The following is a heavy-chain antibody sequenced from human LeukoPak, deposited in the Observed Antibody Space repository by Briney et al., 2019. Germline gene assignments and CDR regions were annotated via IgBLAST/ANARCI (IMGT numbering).Heavy chain of an antibody. CDR1: GYSFTDYH. Sequence: ASVKVSCKASGYSFTDYHVHWVRQAPGQGLEWMGRINPNSGGTHYAQKFQGRVTMARDPSITTVFMELSGLTSDDTAVYYCARTYYGFWKRYYADWFGPWGQGTLVTVSS. D-gene: IGHD3-3*01. J-gene: IGHJ5*02. V-gene: IGHV1-2*02. CDR2: INPNSGGT. CDR3: ARTYYGFWKRYYADWFGP.